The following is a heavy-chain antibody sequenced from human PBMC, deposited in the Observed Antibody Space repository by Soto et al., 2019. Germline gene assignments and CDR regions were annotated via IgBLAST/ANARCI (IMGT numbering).Heavy chain of an antibody. D-gene: IGHD6-19*01. J-gene: IGHJ4*02. V-gene: IGHV4-34*01. CDR3: ARGMAVAGHYFDS. Sequence: SETLSLTCAVYGGSFSGYYWSWIRQPPGKGLEWIGEINHSGSTNYNPSLKSRVTISVDTSKNQFSLKLSSVTAADTAVYYCARGMAVAGHYFDSWGRGTLVT. CDR2: INHSGST. CDR1: GGSFSGYY.